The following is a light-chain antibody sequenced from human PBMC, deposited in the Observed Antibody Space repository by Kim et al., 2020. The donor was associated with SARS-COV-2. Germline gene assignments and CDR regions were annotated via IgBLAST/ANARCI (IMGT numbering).Light chain of an antibody. Sequence: SSPGERATLSCRASQSIGDWIAWYQQKSGQAPRLLIYDASNRATGIPARFSGSGSGTDFTLTISSLEPEDFAVYYCQQRRTWPLTFGGGTKVDIK. V-gene: IGKV3-11*01. CDR3: QQRRTWPLT. J-gene: IGKJ4*01. CDR1: QSIGDW. CDR2: DAS.